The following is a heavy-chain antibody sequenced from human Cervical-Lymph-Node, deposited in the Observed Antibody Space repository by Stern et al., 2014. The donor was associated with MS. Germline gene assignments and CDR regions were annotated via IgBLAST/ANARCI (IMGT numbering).Heavy chain of an antibody. J-gene: IGHJ4*02. Sequence: QVQLVQSGAEVRKPGSSVKVSCKASGGTFSSHSFSWVRQAPGQGLEWMGQIIPTFNTANYAQKFQGRVTMTADGSTSTVYMELSSLRSEDTAVYYCAREGTETAVAAFDLWGQGTLVPVSS. CDR2: IIPTFNTA. CDR3: AREGTETAVAAFDL. CDR1: GGTFSSHS. V-gene: IGHV1-69*01. D-gene: IGHD6-19*01.